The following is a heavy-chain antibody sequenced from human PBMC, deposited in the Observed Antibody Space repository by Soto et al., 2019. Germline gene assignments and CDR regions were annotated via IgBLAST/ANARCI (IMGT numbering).Heavy chain of an antibody. D-gene: IGHD3-22*01. CDR3: ARGGYYYDSDGHGVFDY. CDR1: GFTFSTYS. Sequence: EVQLVESGGGFVQPGGSLRLSCAASGFTFSTYSMNWVRQAPGKGLEWVSYISGSSSTIYYADSVKGRFTISRDNAKTSLYLQMNGLRDEDTAVYYCARGGYYYDSDGHGVFDYWGQGTLVTVSS. J-gene: IGHJ4*02. V-gene: IGHV3-48*02. CDR2: ISGSSSTI.